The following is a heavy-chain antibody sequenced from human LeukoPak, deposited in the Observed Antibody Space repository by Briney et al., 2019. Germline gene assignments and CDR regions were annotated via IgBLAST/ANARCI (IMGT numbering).Heavy chain of an antibody. J-gene: IGHJ4*02. D-gene: IGHD2-15*01. CDR3: ARDYCSGGSCFTLGY. Sequence: SETLSLTCTVSGGSISSSSYYWGWIRQPPGKGLEWIGSIYYSGSTYYNPSLKSRVTISVDTSKNQFSLKLSSVAAADTAVYYCARDYCSGGSCFTLGYWGQGTLVTVSS. V-gene: IGHV4-39*07. CDR2: IYYSGST. CDR1: GGSISSSSYY.